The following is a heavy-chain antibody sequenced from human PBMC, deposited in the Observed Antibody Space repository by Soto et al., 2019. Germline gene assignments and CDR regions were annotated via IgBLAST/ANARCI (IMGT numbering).Heavy chain of an antibody. V-gene: IGHV3-11*01. CDR3: ARGCGSCSYSSRFYYYYGMDA. CDR1: GFTFSDYY. J-gene: IGHJ6*02. Sequence: LRLSCAASGFTFSDYYMSWIRQAPGKGLEWVSYISSSGSTIYYADSVKGRFTISRDNAKNSLYLQMNSLRAEDTAVYYCARGCGSCSYSSRFYYYYGMDAWGQGTTVTVSS. D-gene: IGHD2-15*01. CDR2: ISSSGSTI.